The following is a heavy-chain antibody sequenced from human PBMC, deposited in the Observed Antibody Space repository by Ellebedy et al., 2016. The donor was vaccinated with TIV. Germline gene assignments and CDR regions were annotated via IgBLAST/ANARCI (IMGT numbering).Heavy chain of an antibody. J-gene: IGHJ2*01. CDR1: GDSIRSFY. V-gene: IGHV4-59*03. D-gene: IGHD5-24*01. Sequence: MPSETLSLTCNDSGDSIRSFYWSWVRQSPGKGLEWIGYVHSSWGANYNPSLENRVTMFVDTSTNQISLKLSSVTDADTAVYYCVKMAAMSSYFSFHLWGRGTLVTVSS. CDR3: VKMAAMSSYFSFHL. CDR2: VHSSWGA.